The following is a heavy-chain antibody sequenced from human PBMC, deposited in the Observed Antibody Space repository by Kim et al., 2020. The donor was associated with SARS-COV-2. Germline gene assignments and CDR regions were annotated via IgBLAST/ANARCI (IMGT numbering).Heavy chain of an antibody. CDR2: IDCGNGNT. D-gene: IGHD3-16*01. CDR1: GHFFTRDS. V-gene: IGHV1-3*01. CDR3: LGGFYFDY. J-gene: IGHJ4*02. Sequence: ASVKVSCKTSGHFFTRDSIHWVRQAPGQGLEWMGGIDCGNGNTIYSQKFQGRVTFTTDTSASTAYMALSFLRSEDSAVYYCLGGFYFDYCGQGTLVTVSS.